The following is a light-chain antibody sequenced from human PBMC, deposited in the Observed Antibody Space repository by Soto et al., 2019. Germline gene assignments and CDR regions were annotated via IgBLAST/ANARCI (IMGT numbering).Light chain of an antibody. CDR1: SSDVGAYNY. CDR3: SSHAGNNNYV. V-gene: IGLV2-8*01. CDR2: EVS. Sequence: QSALTQPPSASLSVGQSVTISCTGTSSDVGAYNYVSWYQQHPGKAPKLMIYEVSKRPSGVPDRFSGSKSGYTASLTVSGLQAEDEADYYCSSHAGNNNYVFGTGTKVTVL. J-gene: IGLJ1*01.